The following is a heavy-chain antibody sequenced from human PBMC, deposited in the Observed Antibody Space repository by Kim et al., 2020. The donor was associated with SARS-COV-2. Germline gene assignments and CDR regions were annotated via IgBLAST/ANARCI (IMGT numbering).Heavy chain of an antibody. CDR1: GLTFSTCW. CDR2: VSPDGRTE. V-gene: IGHV3-7*01. CDR3: AYGYEGDWNFDR. Sequence: GGSLRLSCVVSGLTFSTCWMSWVRQAPGKGLEWVANVSPDGRTEYYVDSVRGRVTISRDNARNSLYLQMNTLRADDTAMYFCAYGYEGDWNFDRWGRGTLVTVSS. J-gene: IGHJ2*01. D-gene: IGHD5-12*01.